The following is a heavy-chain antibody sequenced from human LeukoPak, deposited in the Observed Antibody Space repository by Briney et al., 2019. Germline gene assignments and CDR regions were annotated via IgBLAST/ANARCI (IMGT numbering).Heavy chain of an antibody. CDR3: ARVRGSTMTTSREYYFDY. Sequence: ASVKVSCKASGYTFTSYGISWVRQAPGQGLEWMGWISAYNGNTNYAQKLQGRVTMTTDTSTSTAYMELRSLRSDDTAVYYCARVRGSTMTTSREYYFDYWGQGTLVTVSS. J-gene: IGHJ4*02. D-gene: IGHD4-17*01. CDR1: GYTFTSYG. V-gene: IGHV1-18*04. CDR2: ISAYNGNT.